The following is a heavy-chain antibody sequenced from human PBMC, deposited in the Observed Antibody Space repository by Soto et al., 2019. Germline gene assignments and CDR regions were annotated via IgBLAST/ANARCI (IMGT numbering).Heavy chain of an antibody. Sequence: GGSLRLSCAASGFTFSSSGMHWVRQAPGKGLEWVAVISYDGSNKYYADSVKGRFTISRDNSKNTLYLQMNSLRAEDTAVYYCAKLWSEMATITDEFDYWGQGTLVTASS. CDR2: ISYDGSNK. CDR1: GFTFSSSG. D-gene: IGHD4-4*01. J-gene: IGHJ4*02. V-gene: IGHV3-30*18. CDR3: AKLWSEMATITDEFDY.